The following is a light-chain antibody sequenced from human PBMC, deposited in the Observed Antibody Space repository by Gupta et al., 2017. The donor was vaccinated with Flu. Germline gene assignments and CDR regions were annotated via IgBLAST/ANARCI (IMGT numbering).Light chain of an antibody. CDR3: QQCYAILS. Sequence: DIQMTQSPSSLSASVGDRVTITCRASQSIRRYLNWYQQKPGTAPKLLIKDASSLQSGVPSRFSGSGAGVDFTLTINRVQPEDFATYCCQQCYAILSFGRGTKVEIK. CDR1: QSIRRY. V-gene: IGKV1-39*01. J-gene: IGKJ4*01. CDR2: DAS.